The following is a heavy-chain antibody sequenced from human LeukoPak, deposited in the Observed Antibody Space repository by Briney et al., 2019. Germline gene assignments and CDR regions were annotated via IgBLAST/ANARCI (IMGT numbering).Heavy chain of an antibody. V-gene: IGHV4-4*02. CDR2: VYHRGAT. D-gene: IGHD3-22*01. CDR3: ARREYYDSTGYFDL. J-gene: IGHJ2*01. CDR1: GGSISGDYW. Sequence: GTLSLTCAVSGGSISGDYWWGWVRQPPGTGLEWIGEVYHRGATNYNPSLKSRVTISVDKSKSQFSLKLSSVTAADTALYYCARREYYDSTGYFDLWGRGTLVTVSS.